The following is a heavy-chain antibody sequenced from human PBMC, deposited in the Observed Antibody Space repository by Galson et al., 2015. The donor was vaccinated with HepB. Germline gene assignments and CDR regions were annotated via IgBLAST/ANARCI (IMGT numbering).Heavy chain of an antibody. Sequence: SLRLSCAASGFTFSVYWLTWIRQAPGKGLEWVASIKHDESEKNYVDSVKGRFTISRDAAKSSLYLHMNSLRAEDTAEYYCLGSGSSPYWGQGTLVTVSS. D-gene: IGHD3-10*01. CDR2: IKHDESEK. J-gene: IGHJ4*02. CDR3: LGSGSSPY. CDR1: GFTFSVYW. V-gene: IGHV3-7*03.